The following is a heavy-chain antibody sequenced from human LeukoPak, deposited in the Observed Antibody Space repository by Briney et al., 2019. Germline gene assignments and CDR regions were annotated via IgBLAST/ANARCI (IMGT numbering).Heavy chain of an antibody. V-gene: IGHV3-48*03. D-gene: IGHD3-22*01. CDR2: ISSSGSTV. CDR3: AREKYYENSGHDY. Sequence: GGSLRLSCAASGFTFSSYEMNWVRQAPGQGLEWVAYISSSGSTVYYADSVKGRFTISRDNAKNSLFLQMNSLRAEDTADYYCAREKYYENSGHDYWGQGTLVTVSS. CDR1: GFTFSSYE. J-gene: IGHJ4*02.